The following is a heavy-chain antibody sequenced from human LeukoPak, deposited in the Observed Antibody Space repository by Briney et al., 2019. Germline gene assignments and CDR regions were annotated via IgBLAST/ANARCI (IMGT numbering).Heavy chain of an antibody. CDR3: ARAAYCSSTNCYGFDY. D-gene: IGHD2-2*01. V-gene: IGHV4-34*01. Sequence: SETLSLTCSVYGGSIRAFYWNWIRQPPGKGLEWVGEVNHSGGTYYNPSLKSRVTFSVDTSKKQFSLKLTSVTAADTAVYYCARAAYCSSTNCYGFDYWGQGTLVTVSS. J-gene: IGHJ4*02. CDR2: VNHSGGT. CDR1: GGSIRAFY.